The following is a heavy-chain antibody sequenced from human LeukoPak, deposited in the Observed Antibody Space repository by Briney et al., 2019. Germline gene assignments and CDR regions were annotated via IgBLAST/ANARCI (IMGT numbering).Heavy chain of an antibody. D-gene: IGHD6-13*01. V-gene: IGHV3-48*01. J-gene: IGHJ4*02. Sequence: GGSLRLSCAASGFTFSNYNMNWVRQAPGKGLEWVSYISSSSSSIHYADSVKGRFTISRDNAKNSLYLQMNCLRADDTAVYYCARVEMAAAGTSFDYWGQGTLVTVSS. CDR1: GFTFSNYN. CDR2: ISSSSSSI. CDR3: ARVEMAAAGTSFDY.